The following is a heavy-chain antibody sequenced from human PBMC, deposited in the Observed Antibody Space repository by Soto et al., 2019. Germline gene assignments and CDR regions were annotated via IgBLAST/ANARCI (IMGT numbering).Heavy chain of an antibody. D-gene: IGHD6-6*01. Sequence: EVQLVESGGVLVKPGGSRRLSCAASGFTFKLYTMHWVSQSPGKGLEWVSFCTPSSSSISYADSVEGRFTISRDNARNSLYLQIHNLRAEDTAVYYCARDAASSLDHWGQGTLVTVSS. CDR3: ARDAASSLDH. CDR2: CTPSSSSI. CDR1: GFTFKLYT. J-gene: IGHJ4*02. V-gene: IGHV3-21*01.